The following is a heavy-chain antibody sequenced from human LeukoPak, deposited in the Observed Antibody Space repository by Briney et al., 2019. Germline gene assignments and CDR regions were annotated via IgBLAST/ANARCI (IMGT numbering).Heavy chain of an antibody. CDR3: ARAVAGSLYYYYYYMDV. D-gene: IGHD6-19*01. J-gene: IGHJ6*03. Sequence: GASVRVSCKASVGTFSIYAISWVREAPGQGREWMGGIIPIFGTANYAQKFQGRVTITADKSTSTAYMELSSLRSEDTAVYYCARAVAGSLYYYYYYMDVWGKGTTVTVSS. CDR1: VGTFSIYA. CDR2: IIPIFGTA. V-gene: IGHV1-69*06.